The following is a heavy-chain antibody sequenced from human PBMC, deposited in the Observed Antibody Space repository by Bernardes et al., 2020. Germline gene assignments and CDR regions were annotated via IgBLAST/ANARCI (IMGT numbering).Heavy chain of an antibody. Sequence: GGSLRLSCAASGFTFSSYAMSWVRQAPGKGLEWVSAISGSGGATYYADSVKGRFTISRDNSKNTLYLQMNSLRAEDTAVYYCAKSLYCSGGSCYYIDYWGQVTLVTVSS. J-gene: IGHJ4*02. V-gene: IGHV3-23*01. CDR3: AKSLYCSGGSCYYIDY. CDR2: ISGSGGAT. D-gene: IGHD2-15*01. CDR1: GFTFSSYA.